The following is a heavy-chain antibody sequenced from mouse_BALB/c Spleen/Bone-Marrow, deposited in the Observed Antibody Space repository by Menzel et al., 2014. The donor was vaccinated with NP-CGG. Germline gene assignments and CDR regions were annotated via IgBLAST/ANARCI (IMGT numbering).Heavy chain of an antibody. V-gene: IGHV4-1*02. Sequence: EVQLVESGGGLVQPGGSLKLSCAASGFDFSRYRMSWVRQAPGKGLEWIGEINPDSSTINYTPSLKDKFIISRDNAKNTLYLQMSKVRSEDTAPYYCARLGYYGTMDYWGQGTSVTVSS. CDR3: ARLGYYGTMDY. J-gene: IGHJ4*01. CDR2: INPDSSTI. CDR1: GFDFSRYR. D-gene: IGHD1-1*01.